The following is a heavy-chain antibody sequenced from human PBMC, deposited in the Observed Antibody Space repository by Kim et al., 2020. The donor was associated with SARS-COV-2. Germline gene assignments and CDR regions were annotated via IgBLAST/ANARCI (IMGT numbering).Heavy chain of an antibody. D-gene: IGHD6-6*01. Sequence: YADSVKGRFTISRDNSKNTLYLQMNSLRAEDTAVYYCAKDSSIAARHFDYWGQGTLVTVSS. J-gene: IGHJ4*02. V-gene: IGHV3-30*02. CDR3: AKDSSIAARHFDY.